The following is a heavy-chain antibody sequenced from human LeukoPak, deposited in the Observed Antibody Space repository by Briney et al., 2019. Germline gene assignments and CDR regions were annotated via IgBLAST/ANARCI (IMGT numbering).Heavy chain of an antibody. CDR2: IYYSGST. Sequence: SETLSLTCTVSGGSISSYYWSWIRQPPGKGLEWIGYIYYSGSTNYNPSLKSRVTISVDTSKNQFSLKLSSVTAADTAVYYCAREGRDYYYDSSGYEYWGQGTLVTVSS. V-gene: IGHV4-59*01. J-gene: IGHJ4*02. CDR3: AREGRDYYYDSSGYEY. D-gene: IGHD3-22*01. CDR1: GGSISSYY.